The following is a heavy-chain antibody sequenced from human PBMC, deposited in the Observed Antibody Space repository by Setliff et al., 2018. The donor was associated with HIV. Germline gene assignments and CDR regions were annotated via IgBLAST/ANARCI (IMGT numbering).Heavy chain of an antibody. D-gene: IGHD6-19*01. Sequence: SVKVSCKASGGTFSSFSIKWVRQAPGQGLGWMGGIIPIYGTPIYAQKCQGRVTITADESTSTAYMELSRLRSEDTAVYYCARGDLSSGWLFDYWGQGTLVTVSS. J-gene: IGHJ4*02. CDR2: IIPIYGTP. V-gene: IGHV1-69*13. CDR1: GGTFSSFS. CDR3: ARGDLSSGWLFDY.